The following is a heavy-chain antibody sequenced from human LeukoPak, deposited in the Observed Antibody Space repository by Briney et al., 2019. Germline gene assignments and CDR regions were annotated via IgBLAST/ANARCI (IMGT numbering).Heavy chain of an antibody. CDR2: IYYSGST. V-gene: IGHV4-61*01. D-gene: IGHD3-3*01. Sequence: SETLSLTCTVSGGSVSSGSYYWSWIRQPPGKGLEWIGYIYYSGSTNYNPSLKSRVTISVDTSKNQFSLKLSSVTAADTAVYYCARASYDFWSGYYTGILDYWGQGPLVTVSS. CDR3: ARASYDFWSGYYTGILDY. CDR1: GGSVSSGSYY. J-gene: IGHJ4*02.